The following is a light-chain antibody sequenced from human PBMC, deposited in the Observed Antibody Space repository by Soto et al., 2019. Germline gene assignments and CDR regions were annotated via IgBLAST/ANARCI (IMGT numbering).Light chain of an antibody. CDR3: CSYAGRYIYV. CDR2: DVS. CDR1: NSDVGAYNY. Sequence: QSALTQPRSVSGSPGQSVTMSCTGTNSDVGAYNYVSWYQQHPGKAPKLMIYDVSKRPSGVPDRFSGSKSGNTASLTISGLQAEDEADYYCCSYAGRYIYVFGTGTKVTVL. V-gene: IGLV2-11*01. J-gene: IGLJ1*01.